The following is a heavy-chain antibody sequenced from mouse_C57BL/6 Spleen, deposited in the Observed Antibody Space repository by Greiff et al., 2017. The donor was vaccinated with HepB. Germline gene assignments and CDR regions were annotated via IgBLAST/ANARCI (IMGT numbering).Heavy chain of an antibody. CDR2: ISSGSSTI. CDR3: ARRRGGAQALDY. D-gene: IGHD3-2*02. V-gene: IGHV5-17*01. J-gene: IGHJ2*01. CDR1: GFTFSDYG. Sequence: EVKLMESGGGLVKPGGSLKLSCAASGFTFSDYGMHWVRQAPEKGLEWVAYISSGSSTIYYADTVKGRFTISRDNAKNTLFLQRTSLRSDDTAMYYCARRRGGAQALDYWGQGTTLTVSS.